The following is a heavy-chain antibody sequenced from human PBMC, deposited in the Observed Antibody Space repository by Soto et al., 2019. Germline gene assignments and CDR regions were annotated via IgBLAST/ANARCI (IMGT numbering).Heavy chain of an antibody. CDR2: INAGNGNT. V-gene: IGHV1-3*01. Sequence: ASVKVSCKASGYTFTNYAMLWVRQAPGQRLEWMGWINAGNGNTKYSQKFQGRVTITRDTSASTAYMELSSLRSEDTAVYYCARSIVVVTAADYWGQGTLVTVSS. CDR3: ARSIVVVTAADY. D-gene: IGHD2-21*02. J-gene: IGHJ4*02. CDR1: GYTFTNYA.